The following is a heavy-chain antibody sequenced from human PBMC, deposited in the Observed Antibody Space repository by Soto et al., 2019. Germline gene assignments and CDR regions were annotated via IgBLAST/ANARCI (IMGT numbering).Heavy chain of an antibody. D-gene: IGHD2-2*01. J-gene: IGHJ4*02. V-gene: IGHV4-59*12. CDR2: IYYTGST. CDR3: ARVISSRDEYFDY. CDR1: GDSISTFY. Sequence: SETLSLTCTVSGDSISTFYWRWIRQPPGKGLEWIGYIYYTGSTNYHPSLKSRVTMSVDTSKKQFSLKLTSVTAADTAVYYCARVISSRDEYFDYWGQGTVVTVSS.